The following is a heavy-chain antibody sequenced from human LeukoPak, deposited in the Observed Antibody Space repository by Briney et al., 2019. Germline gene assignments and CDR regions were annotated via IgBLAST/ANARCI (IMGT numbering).Heavy chain of an antibody. Sequence: GSLRLSCAASGFTFSSYWMSWVRQAPGKGLEWVANIKQDGSEKYYVDSVKGRFTISRDNAKNSLYLQMNSLRAEDTAVYYCARAFIAAAGTVNWFDPWGQGTLVTVSS. V-gene: IGHV3-7*04. CDR2: IKQDGSEK. D-gene: IGHD6-13*01. CDR1: GFTFSSYW. CDR3: ARAFIAAAGTVNWFDP. J-gene: IGHJ5*02.